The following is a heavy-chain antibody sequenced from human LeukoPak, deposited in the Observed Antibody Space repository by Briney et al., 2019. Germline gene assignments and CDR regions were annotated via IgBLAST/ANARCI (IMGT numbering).Heavy chain of an antibody. Sequence: SETLSLTCAVYGGSFSGYYWSWIRQPPGKGLEWIGYIYYSGSTNYNPSLKSRVTISVDTSKNQFSLKLSSVTAADTAVYYCARLKVGWFDPWGQGTLVTVSS. V-gene: IGHV4-59*01. CDR3: ARLKVGWFDP. CDR1: GGSFSGYY. J-gene: IGHJ5*02. CDR2: IYYSGST.